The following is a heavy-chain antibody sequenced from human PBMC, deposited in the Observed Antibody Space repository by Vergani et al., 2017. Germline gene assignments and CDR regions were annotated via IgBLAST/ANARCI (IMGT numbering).Heavy chain of an antibody. Sequence: QVQLQQWGAGLLKPSETLSLTCAVYGGSFSGYYWSWIRQPPGKGLEWIGEINHSGSTNYNPSLKSRVTISVDTSKNQFSLKLSSVTAADTAVYYCARRNIYCSSTSCYYYYYGMDVWGQXP. D-gene: IGHD2-2*01. V-gene: IGHV4-34*01. CDR1: GGSFSGYY. J-gene: IGHJ6*02. CDR3: ARRNIYCSSTSCYYYYYGMDV. CDR2: INHSGST.